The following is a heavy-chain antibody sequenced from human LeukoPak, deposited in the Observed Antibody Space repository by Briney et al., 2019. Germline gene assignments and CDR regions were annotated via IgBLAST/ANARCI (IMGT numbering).Heavy chain of an antibody. V-gene: IGHV4-59*08. D-gene: IGHD1-26*01. CDR3: ANSWEQGDAFDI. Sequence: PSETLSLTCTVSGGSISSYYWSWIRQPPGKGLEWIGYIYYSGSTNYNPSLKSRVTISVDTSKNQFSLKLSSVTAADTAVYYCANSWEQGDAFDIWGQGTMVTVSS. CDR1: GGSISSYY. J-gene: IGHJ3*02. CDR2: IYYSGST.